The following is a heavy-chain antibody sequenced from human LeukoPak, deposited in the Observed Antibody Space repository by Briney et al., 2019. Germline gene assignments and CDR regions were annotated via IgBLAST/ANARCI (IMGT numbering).Heavy chain of an antibody. CDR1: GGTFSSYA. J-gene: IGHJ4*02. V-gene: IGHV1-69*04. CDR3: ARGRLGLIAAAGSDD. D-gene: IGHD6-13*01. CDR2: IIPILGIA. Sequence: GASVKVSCKASGGTFSSYAISWVRQAPGQGLEWMGRIIPILGIAKYAQKFQGRVTITADKSTNTAYMELSSLRSEDTAVYYCARGRLGLIAAAGSDDWGQGTLLTVS.